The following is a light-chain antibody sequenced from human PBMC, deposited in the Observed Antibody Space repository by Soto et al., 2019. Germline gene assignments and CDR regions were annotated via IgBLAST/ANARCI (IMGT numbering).Light chain of an antibody. V-gene: IGKV3-15*01. CDR2: DAS. Sequence: ETMMTQSPYTLSVSLGERATLSCRASQSLRSSLAWYQQKPGQAPRLLIYDASTRATGIPARFRGSGSGTDFTLTISRLETEDFAVYFCQQYVNSITFGQGTRLEIK. J-gene: IGKJ5*01. CDR1: QSLRSS. CDR3: QQYVNSIT.